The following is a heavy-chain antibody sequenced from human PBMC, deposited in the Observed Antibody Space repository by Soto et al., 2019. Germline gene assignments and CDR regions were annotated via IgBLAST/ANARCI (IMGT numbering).Heavy chain of an antibody. CDR3: ARATQLSDRGVRGLFDP. V-gene: IGHV1-18*01. CDR2: ISPYNGDT. Sequence: QVQLVHSGADVKKPGASVKVSCKASGYTFTSYGISWVRQAPGQGLEWVGWISPYNGDTNYAQKLTGRVTITTDTFTSTAYMELRSLISDDTAVYYCARATQLSDRGVRGLFDPWGQGTLVTVSS. J-gene: IGHJ5*02. D-gene: IGHD2-2*01. CDR1: GYTFTSYG.